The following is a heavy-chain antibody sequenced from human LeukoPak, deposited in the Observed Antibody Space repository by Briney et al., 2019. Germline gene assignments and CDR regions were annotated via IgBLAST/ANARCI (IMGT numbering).Heavy chain of an antibody. V-gene: IGHV3-53*01. Sequence: GGSLRLSCAASGFTCSNAWMTWVRQAPGKGLEWVSVIYSGGNTYYADSVKGRFTISRDNSKNTLYLQMNSLRAEDTAVYYCARDLPVVFWGQGTLVTVSS. J-gene: IGHJ4*02. CDR1: GFTCSNAW. CDR3: ARDLPVVF. D-gene: IGHD3-10*01. CDR2: IYSGGNT.